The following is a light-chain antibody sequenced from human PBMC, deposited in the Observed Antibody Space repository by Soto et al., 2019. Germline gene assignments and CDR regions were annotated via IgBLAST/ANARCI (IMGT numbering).Light chain of an antibody. CDR2: EVI. CDR3: NSFTTSDTWV. CDR1: SSDIGAYNF. V-gene: IGLV2-14*01. Sequence: QSVLTQPASVSGSPGQSITISCTGTSSDIGAYNFVSWYQHHPGRPPKLMIYEVINRPSGVSVRFSGSKSGNTASLTISGLQAEYEADDYCNSFTTSDTWVFGGGTKLTVL. J-gene: IGLJ2*01.